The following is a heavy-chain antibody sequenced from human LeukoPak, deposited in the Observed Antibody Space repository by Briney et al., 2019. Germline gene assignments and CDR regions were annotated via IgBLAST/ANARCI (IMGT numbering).Heavy chain of an antibody. CDR2: IYYSGST. CDR1: GGSISSSSYY. Sequence: SGTLSLTCTVSGGSISSSSYYWGWVRQPPGKGLEWLGSIYYSGSTYYNPSLKSRVTISVDTSKNQVSLKLRSVTAADTAVYYCARSAAYYNFWTGYYDALYYMDVWGKGTTVTVSS. V-gene: IGHV4-39*07. CDR3: ARSAAYYNFWTGYYDALYYMDV. J-gene: IGHJ6*03. D-gene: IGHD3-3*01.